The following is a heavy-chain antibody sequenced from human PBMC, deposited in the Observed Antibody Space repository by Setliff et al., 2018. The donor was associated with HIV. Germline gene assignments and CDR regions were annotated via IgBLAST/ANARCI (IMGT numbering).Heavy chain of an antibody. J-gene: IGHJ6*03. D-gene: IGHD6-19*01. CDR2: ISAYNGNT. CDR3: ARDSLPYSSGPLHYYYYMDV. Sequence: GASVKVSCKASGYTFTSYGISWVRQAPGQGLEWMGWISAYNGNTNYAQKLQGRVTMITDTSTSTAYMELRSLRSDDTAVYYCARDSLPYSSGPLHYYYYMDVWGKGTTVTVSS. CDR1: GYTFTSYG. V-gene: IGHV1-18*01.